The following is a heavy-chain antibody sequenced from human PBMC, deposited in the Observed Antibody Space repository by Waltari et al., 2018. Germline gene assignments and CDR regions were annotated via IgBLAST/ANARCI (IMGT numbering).Heavy chain of an antibody. J-gene: IGHJ4*01. CDR1: GNTVPADRAA. CDR3: AKGSFEGGFDY. CDR2: TYYRSNLYN. D-gene: IGHD3-16*01. V-gene: IGHV6-1*01. Sequence: VQLQQSGPGLLRPSRPPSLTRAISGNTVPADRAAWNLIRQSPSRGLEWLGKTYYRSNLYNDYALSVESRITINPDTSKNQFSLHLNYLTPEDTAVYFCAKGSFEGGFDYWGHGTLVIVSS.